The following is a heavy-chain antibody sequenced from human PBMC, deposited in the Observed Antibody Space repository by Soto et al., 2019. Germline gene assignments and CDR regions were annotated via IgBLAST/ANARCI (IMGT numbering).Heavy chain of an antibody. CDR2: ITSGRSFI. D-gene: IGHD2-8*01. CDR3: ARFRSLNVLNWFDP. V-gene: IGHV3-21*01. J-gene: IGHJ5*02. CDR1: GFTFSSYT. Sequence: GGSLRLSCAASGFTFSSYTMSWVRQAPGKGLEWVSSITSGRSFIYYAESVKGRFTISRDNANDSLYLHMNSLRAEDTAVYYCARFRSLNVLNWFDPWGQGTLVTVSS.